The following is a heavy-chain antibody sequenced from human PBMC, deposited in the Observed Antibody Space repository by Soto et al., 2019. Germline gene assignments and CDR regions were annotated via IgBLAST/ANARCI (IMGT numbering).Heavy chain of an antibody. CDR3: ARDLRDNDNYYSWFDP. J-gene: IGHJ5*02. V-gene: IGHV3-23*01. CDR2: ISKSGGNT. CDR1: GFAFSAYW. Sequence: PGGSLRLSCAASGFAFSAYWMNWVRQAPGKGLEWVSSISKSGGNTYYADSVMGRFTISRDKSQNTVSLLMRTLRVEDTAVYYCARDLRDNDNYYSWFDPWGQGTQVTVSS. D-gene: IGHD3-10*01.